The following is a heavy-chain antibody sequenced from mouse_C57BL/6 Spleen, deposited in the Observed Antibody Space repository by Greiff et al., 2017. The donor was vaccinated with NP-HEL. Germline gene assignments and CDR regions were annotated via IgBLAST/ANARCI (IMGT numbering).Heavy chain of an antibody. Sequence: EVQLQQSVAELVRPGASVKLSCTASGFNIKNTYMHWVKQRPEQGLEWIGRIDPANGNTKYAPKFQGKATITADTSSNPAYLQLSSLTSEYTAIYYCASTIVTMPYAMDYWGQGTSVTVSS. CDR2: IDPANGNT. V-gene: IGHV14-3*01. J-gene: IGHJ4*01. CDR3: ASTIVTMPYAMDY. CDR1: GFNIKNTY. D-gene: IGHD2-5*01.